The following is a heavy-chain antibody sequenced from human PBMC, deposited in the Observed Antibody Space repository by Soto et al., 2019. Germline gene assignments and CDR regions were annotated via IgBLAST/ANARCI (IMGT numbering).Heavy chain of an antibody. CDR3: AMDARIAVTKRALYNWFDP. CDR2: ISYDGSNK. D-gene: IGHD6-19*01. Sequence: QVQLVESGGGVVQPGRSLRLSCATSGFTFSSYGMHWVRQAPGKGLEWVAVISYDGSNKYYGDSVKGRFTISRDNSKNTLYLQVNGLRAEDTAVYYCAMDARIAVTKRALYNWFDPWGQGTLVTVSS. V-gene: IGHV3-30*03. J-gene: IGHJ5*02. CDR1: GFTFSSYG.